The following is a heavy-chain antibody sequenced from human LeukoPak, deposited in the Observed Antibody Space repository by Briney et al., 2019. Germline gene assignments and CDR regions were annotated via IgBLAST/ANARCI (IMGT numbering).Heavy chain of an antibody. CDR2: IGGSGGST. V-gene: IGHV3-23*01. D-gene: IGHD2-2*02. J-gene: IGHJ3*01. CDR3: AKPQYTTDAFDV. Sequence: GGSLRPSCAASGFTFSSYAVSWVRQAPGKGLEWVAGIGGSGGSTYYADSVKGRFTISRDNSKNTLYVQMNSLRAEDTAVYYCAKPQYTTDAFDVWGQGTMVTVSS. CDR1: GFTFSSYA.